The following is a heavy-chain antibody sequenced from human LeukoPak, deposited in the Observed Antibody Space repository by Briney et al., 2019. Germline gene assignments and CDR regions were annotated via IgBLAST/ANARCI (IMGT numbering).Heavy chain of an antibody. CDR3: AKDIGYSSGSGWFDP. Sequence: GGSLRLSCAASGFTFSSYGMHWVRQAPGKGLEWVAVISYDGSNKYYADSVKGRFTISRDNSKNTLYLQMNSLRAGDTAVYYCAKDIGYSSGSGWFDPWGQGTLVTVSS. V-gene: IGHV3-30*18. CDR2: ISYDGSNK. CDR1: GFTFSSYG. J-gene: IGHJ5*02. D-gene: IGHD6-19*01.